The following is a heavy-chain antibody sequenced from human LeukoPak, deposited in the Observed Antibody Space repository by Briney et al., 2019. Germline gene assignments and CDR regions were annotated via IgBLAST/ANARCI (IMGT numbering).Heavy chain of an antibody. J-gene: IGHJ4*02. V-gene: IGHV4-59*01. CDR1: GGSIRSYY. CDR2: IYYSGST. Sequence: SETRSLTCTVSGGSIRSYYWSWIRHPPGKGLEWIGYIYYSGSTNYNPSLKSRVTISVDTSKNQFSLKLSSVTAADTAVYYCARGALFAMVRGVYDYWGQGTLVTVSS. D-gene: IGHD3-10*01. CDR3: ARGALFAMVRGVYDY.